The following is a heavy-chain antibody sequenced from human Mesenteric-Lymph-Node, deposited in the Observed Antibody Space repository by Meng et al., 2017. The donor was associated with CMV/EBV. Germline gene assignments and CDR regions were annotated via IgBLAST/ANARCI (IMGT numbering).Heavy chain of an antibody. J-gene: IGHJ4*02. CDR2: IRYDGSNK. CDR3: AKSGSSGYYYIDK. CDR1: GFTFSSYG. Sequence: GGSLRLSCAASGFTFSSYGMHWVRQAPGKGLEWVAFIRYDGSNKYYADSVKGRFTISRDDSKDTVYLQMSSLRAEDTAVYHCAKSGSSGYYYIDKWGQGTRVTVSS. D-gene: IGHD3-22*01. V-gene: IGHV3-30*02.